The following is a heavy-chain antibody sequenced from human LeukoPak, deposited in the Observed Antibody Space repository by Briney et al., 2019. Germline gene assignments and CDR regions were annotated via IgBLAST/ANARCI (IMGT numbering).Heavy chain of an antibody. CDR3: ARDRGGYSYGLTVFDY. CDR2: IYYSGST. CDR1: GASISSDY. J-gene: IGHJ4*02. D-gene: IGHD5-18*01. V-gene: IGHV4-30-4*01. Sequence: SETLSLTCTVSGASISSDYWSWIRQPPGKGLEWIGYIYYSGSTYYNPSLKSRVTISVDTSKNQFSLKLSSVTAADTAVYYCARDRGGYSYGLTVFDYWGQGTLVTVSS.